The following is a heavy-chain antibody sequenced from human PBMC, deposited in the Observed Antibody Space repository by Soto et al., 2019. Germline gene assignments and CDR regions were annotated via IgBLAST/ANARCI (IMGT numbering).Heavy chain of an antibody. V-gene: IGHV6-1*01. D-gene: IGHD1-7*01. Sequence: PHTLSLTCAISGDSVSSNIAAWNWIRLSTSRGLEWLARTYYRSRWYNDYAVSVRSRITVNPDTSKNQFSLQLTSVTPEDTAVYYCAGTTSHQWYYMDVWGKGTTVTVSS. CDR1: GDSVSSNIAA. J-gene: IGHJ6*03. CDR3: AGTTSHQWYYMDV. CDR2: TYYRSRWYN.